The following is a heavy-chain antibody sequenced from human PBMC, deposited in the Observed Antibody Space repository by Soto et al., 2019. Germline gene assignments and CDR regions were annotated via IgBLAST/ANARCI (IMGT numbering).Heavy chain of an antibody. CDR3: AKGRSSMIVVVMDY. V-gene: IGHV3-9*03. CDR1: GFNFDDSA. Sequence: LRLSCVASGFNFDDSAMNWVRQVPGKGLEWVSGITWNSGHILYADSVKGRFTISRDNAKKSLYLELNSLRPEDMALYYCAKGRSSMIVVVMDYWGQGTPVTVSS. CDR2: ITWNSGHI. J-gene: IGHJ4*02. D-gene: IGHD3-22*01.